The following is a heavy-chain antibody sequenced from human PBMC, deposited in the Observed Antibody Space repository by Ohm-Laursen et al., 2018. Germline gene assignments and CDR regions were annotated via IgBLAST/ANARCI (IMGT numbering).Heavy chain of an antibody. CDR3: ARRANSAFPYYLDY. CDR1: GGSISSYY. V-gene: IGHV4-59*08. Sequence: GTLSLTCAVSGGSISSYYWSWVRQPPGKGLEWIGYIHNSGSTNYNPSLKTRVTIATDTSKNQLSLKLSSVTAADTAVYYCARRANSAFPYYLDYWGQGTLVTVSS. CDR2: IHNSGST. J-gene: IGHJ4*02. D-gene: IGHD1-26*01.